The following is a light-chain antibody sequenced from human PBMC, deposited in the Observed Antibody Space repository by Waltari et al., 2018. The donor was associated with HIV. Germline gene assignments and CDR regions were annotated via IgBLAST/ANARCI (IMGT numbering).Light chain of an antibody. CDR2: DVS. Sequence: QSALTQPRSVSGSPGQSVTIPCTGTSSDVGGYNYVPWYQQHPGKAPKLMSYDVSKRPSGVPDRFSGSKSGNTASLTISGLQAEDEADYYCCSYAGSYTVVFGGGTKLTVL. CDR1: SSDVGGYNY. CDR3: CSYAGSYTVV. V-gene: IGLV2-11*01. J-gene: IGLJ2*01.